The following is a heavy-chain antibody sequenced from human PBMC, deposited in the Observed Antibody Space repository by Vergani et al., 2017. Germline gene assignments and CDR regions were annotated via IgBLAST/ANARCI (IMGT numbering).Heavy chain of an antibody. CDR3: ARGRRRAFEI. Sequence: QVQLQQWGAGLLKPSETLSLTCAVYGGSFSGYYWSWIRQPPGKGLEWIGEINHSGSTNYNPSLKSRVTISVDTSKNQFSLKLSSVTAADTAVYYCARGRRRAFEIWGQGTMVTVSS. V-gene: IGHV4-34*01. J-gene: IGHJ3*02. CDR2: INHSGST. CDR1: GGSFSGYY.